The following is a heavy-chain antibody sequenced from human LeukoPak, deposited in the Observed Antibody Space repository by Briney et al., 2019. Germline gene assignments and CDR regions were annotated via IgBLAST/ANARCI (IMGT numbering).Heavy chain of an antibody. CDR2: ISAYNGDT. CDR3: ARARSKLLLFLRATPYYYYMDV. CDR1: GYSFTSYY. D-gene: IGHD2-15*01. V-gene: IGHV1-18*04. J-gene: IGHJ6*03. Sequence: GASVKVSCKASGYSFTSYYMHWVRQAPGQGLEWMGWISAYNGDTNYAQKLQGRVTMTTDTSTSTAYMELRSLRSDDTAVYYCARARSKLLLFLRATPYYYYMDVWGKGTTVTVSS.